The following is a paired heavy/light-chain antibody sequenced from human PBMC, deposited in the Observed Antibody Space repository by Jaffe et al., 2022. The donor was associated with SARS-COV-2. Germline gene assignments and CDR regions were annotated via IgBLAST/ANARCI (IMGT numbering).Heavy chain of an antibody. Sequence: QLQLQESGPGLVKPSETLSLTCTVSGGSISTTSYFWGWVRQPPGKGLEWIASIYYSGSTYYNPSLKSRVTISRDTSRSQFSLKLSSVTAADTAVYYCARLGAARYYDSSGYFDYWGQGTLVTVSS. V-gene: IGHV4-39*01. CDR2: IYYSGST. J-gene: IGHJ4*02. CDR3: ARLGAARYYDSSGYFDY. D-gene: IGHD3-22*01. CDR1: GGSISTTSYF.
Light chain of an antibody. CDR1: QSVSSSY. V-gene: IGKV3-20*01. CDR2: GAS. Sequence: EIVLTQSPGTLSLSPGERATLSCRASQSVSSSYLAWYQQKPGQAPRLLIYGASSRATGIPDRFSGSGSGTDFTLTITRLEPEDFAVYYCQQYGSSPWTFGQGTKVEIK. CDR3: QQYGSSPWT. J-gene: IGKJ1*01.